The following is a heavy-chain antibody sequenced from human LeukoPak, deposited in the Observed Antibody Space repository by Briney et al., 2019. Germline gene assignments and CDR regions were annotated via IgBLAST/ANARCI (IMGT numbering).Heavy chain of an antibody. J-gene: IGHJ6*02. V-gene: IGHV3-30*14. CDR3: ASAARSPLYYGMDV. D-gene: IGHD6-25*01. CDR2: ISYDGSNK. CDR1: GFTFSSYA. Sequence: PGGSLRLSCAASGFTFSSYAMHWVRQAPGKGLEWVAVISYDGSNKYYADSVKGRFTISRDNSKNTLYLQMNSLRAEDTAVYYCASAARSPLYYGMDVWGQGTTVTVSS.